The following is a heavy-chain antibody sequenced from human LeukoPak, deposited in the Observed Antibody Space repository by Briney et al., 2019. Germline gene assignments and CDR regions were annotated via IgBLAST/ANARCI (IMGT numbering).Heavy chain of an antibody. Sequence: ASVKVSCKASGYTFTSYAMHWVRQAPGQRLEWMGWINAGNGNTKYSQEFQGRVTITRDTSASTAYMELSSLRSEDMAVYYCARGAAGRGYNWFDPWGQGTLVTVSS. CDR2: INAGNGNT. CDR3: ARGAAGRGYNWFDP. D-gene: IGHD6-13*01. V-gene: IGHV1-3*03. J-gene: IGHJ5*02. CDR1: GYTFTSYA.